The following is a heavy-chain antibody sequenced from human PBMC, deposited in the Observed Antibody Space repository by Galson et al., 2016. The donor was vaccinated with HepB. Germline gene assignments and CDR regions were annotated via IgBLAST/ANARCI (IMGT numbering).Heavy chain of an antibody. J-gene: IGHJ4*02. CDR3: ARLGGSGWTFDF. Sequence: SLRLSCAASDLTLNFYWMGWVRQAPGKGLEWVATLKGDGTQKRYVDSVEGRFTLSRGYAENSMFLQMDSLRVEDTAVYFCARLGGSGWTFDFWGQGTLVTVSS. CDR2: LKGDGTQK. CDR1: DLTLNFYW. V-gene: IGHV3-7*01. D-gene: IGHD6-19*01.